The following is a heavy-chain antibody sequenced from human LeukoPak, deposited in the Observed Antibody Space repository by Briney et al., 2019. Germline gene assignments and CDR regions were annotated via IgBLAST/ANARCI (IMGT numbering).Heavy chain of an antibody. D-gene: IGHD3-9*01. CDR3: ASRYYDILTGYYDFDY. J-gene: IGHJ4*02. Sequence: SETLSLTCTVSGGSISSYYWGWIRQPPGKGLEWIGSIYYSGSTYYNPSLKSRVTISVDTSKNQFSLKLSSVTAADTAVYYCASRYYDILTGYYDFDYWGQGTLVTVSS. CDR1: GGSISSYY. V-gene: IGHV4-39*01. CDR2: IYYSGST.